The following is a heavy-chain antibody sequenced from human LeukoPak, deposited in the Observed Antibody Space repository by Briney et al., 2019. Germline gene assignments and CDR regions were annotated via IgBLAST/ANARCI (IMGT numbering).Heavy chain of an antibody. CDR3: ARLPGIAVAGSIYYYYGMDV. Sequence: SETLSLTCTVSGGSISSSSYYWGWIRQPPGKGLEWIGSICYSGSTYYNPSLKSRVTISVDTSKNQFSLKLSSVTAADTAVYYCARLPGIAVAGSIYYYYGMDVWGQGTTVTVSS. CDR2: ICYSGST. J-gene: IGHJ6*02. D-gene: IGHD6-19*01. CDR1: GGSISSSSYY. V-gene: IGHV4-39*01.